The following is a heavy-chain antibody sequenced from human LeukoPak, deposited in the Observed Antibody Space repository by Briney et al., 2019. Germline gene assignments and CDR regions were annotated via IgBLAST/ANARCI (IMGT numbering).Heavy chain of an antibody. CDR1: GFTFSSYG. Sequence: PGRSLRLSCAASGFTFSSYGMHWVRQAPGKGLEWVAVISYDGSNKYYADSVKGRFTISRDNSKNTLYLQMNSLRAEDTAVYYCAKSLVRGVYGMDVWGKGTTVTVSS. J-gene: IGHJ6*04. D-gene: IGHD3-10*01. V-gene: IGHV3-30*18. CDR2: ISYDGSNK. CDR3: AKSLVRGVYGMDV.